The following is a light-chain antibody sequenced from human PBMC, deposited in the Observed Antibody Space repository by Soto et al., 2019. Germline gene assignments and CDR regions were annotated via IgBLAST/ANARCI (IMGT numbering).Light chain of an antibody. V-gene: IGKV3-20*01. J-gene: IGKJ2*01. CDR1: QSISSNY. CDR2: DAS. CDR3: QQYGTLPRT. Sequence: EIVLTQSPGPLSLSPGEGATLSCRASQSISSNYLARYQQKFGQAPRLLIYDASSRATGIPDRFSGSGSGAVFTLTISRLEPEDFAVDYCQQYGTLPRTFGQGTKLEIK.